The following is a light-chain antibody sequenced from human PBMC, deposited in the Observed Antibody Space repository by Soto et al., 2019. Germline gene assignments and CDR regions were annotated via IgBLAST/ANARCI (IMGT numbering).Light chain of an antibody. CDR2: EVS. J-gene: IGLJ1*01. Sequence: QSVLTQPASLSGSPGQSITISCTGTSSDVGGYKYVSWYQQHPGKAPKLMIYEVSNRPSGVANRFSGSKSGNTASLTISGLQAEDEAAYYCNSYTDSSTFYVFGSGPKV. CDR1: SSDVGGYKY. V-gene: IGLV2-14*01. CDR3: NSYTDSSTFYV.